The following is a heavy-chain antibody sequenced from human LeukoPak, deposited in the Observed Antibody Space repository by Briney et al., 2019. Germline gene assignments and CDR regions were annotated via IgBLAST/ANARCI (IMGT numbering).Heavy chain of an antibody. Sequence: PSETLSLTCAVSGYSISSGYYWDWIRQPPGKGLEWIGSIYHSGSTYYNSSLKSRVTISVDTSKNQFSLKLTSVTAADTAVYYCARHFGSNCYSAFEYWGQGILVTVSS. V-gene: IGHV4-38-2*01. CDR3: ARHFGSNCYSAFEY. CDR2: IYHSGST. D-gene: IGHD2-15*01. J-gene: IGHJ4*02. CDR1: GYSISSGYY.